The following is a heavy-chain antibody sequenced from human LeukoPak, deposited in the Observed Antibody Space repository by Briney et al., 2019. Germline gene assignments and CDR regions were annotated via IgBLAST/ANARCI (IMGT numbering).Heavy chain of an antibody. CDR1: GFTFSSYA. Sequence: GRSLRLSCAASGFTFSSYAMHWVRQAPGKGLEWVAVIWYGGSNKYHADSVKGRFTISRDNAKNSLYLQMNTLRPEDTAVYYCARERQNKDFWSGGDYWGQGTLVTVSS. D-gene: IGHD3-3*01. CDR3: ARERQNKDFWSGGDY. CDR2: IWYGGSNK. J-gene: IGHJ4*02. V-gene: IGHV3-33*08.